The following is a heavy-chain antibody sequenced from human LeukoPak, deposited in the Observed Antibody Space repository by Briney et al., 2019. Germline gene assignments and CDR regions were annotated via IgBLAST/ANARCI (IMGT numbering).Heavy chain of an antibody. Sequence: ASVKVSCKASGYTFTGYYMHWVRQAPGQGLEWMGWINPNSGGTNYAQKFQGRVTMTRDTSISTAYMELSRLRSDDTAVYYCARRDGYYDFWSGYYTPGDWFDPWGQGTLVTVSS. J-gene: IGHJ5*02. CDR3: ARRDGYYDFWSGYYTPGDWFDP. CDR2: INPNSGGT. CDR1: GYTFTGYY. V-gene: IGHV1-2*02. D-gene: IGHD3-3*01.